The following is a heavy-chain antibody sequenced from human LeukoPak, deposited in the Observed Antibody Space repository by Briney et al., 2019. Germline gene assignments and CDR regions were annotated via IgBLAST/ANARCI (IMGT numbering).Heavy chain of an antibody. V-gene: IGHV4-59*01. CDR1: GGSISSYY. D-gene: IGHD3-3*01. Sequence: SETLSLTCTVSGGSISSYYWSWIRQPPGKGLEWIGYIYYSGSTNYNPSLKSRVTISVDTSKNQFSLKLSSVTAADTAVYYCARLRFLEWPEGFDPWGQGTLVTVSS. CDR3: ARLRFLEWPEGFDP. J-gene: IGHJ5*02. CDR2: IYYSGST.